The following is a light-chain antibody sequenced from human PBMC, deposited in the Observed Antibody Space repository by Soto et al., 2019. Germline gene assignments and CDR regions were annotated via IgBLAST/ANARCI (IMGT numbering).Light chain of an antibody. CDR3: CSYAGRYTYV. V-gene: IGLV2-11*01. CDR2: DVS. Sequence: QSALTQPRSVSGSPGQSVSISCTGSSSDVGGYTYVSWYQQHPGKAPKVMIYDVSKRPSGVPDRFSGSKSGNTASLTISGLQPEDDADYYCCSYAGRYTYVFGTGTKLTVL. J-gene: IGLJ1*01. CDR1: SSDVGGYTY.